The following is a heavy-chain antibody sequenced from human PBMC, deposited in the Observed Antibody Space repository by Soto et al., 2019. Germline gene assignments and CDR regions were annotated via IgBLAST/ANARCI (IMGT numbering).Heavy chain of an antibody. V-gene: IGHV4-59*08. CDR3: ARQNAVASPFDP. J-gene: IGHJ5*02. CDR1: GGSISDYY. CDR2: IYYSGST. Sequence: SETLSLTCTVSGGSISDYYWIWIRQPPGKGLEWIGCIYYSGSTNYNPSLKSRVTISVDTSKNQFSLEMSSVTAADTALYVRARQNAVASPFDPWGQGTLVTVSS. D-gene: IGHD2-15*01.